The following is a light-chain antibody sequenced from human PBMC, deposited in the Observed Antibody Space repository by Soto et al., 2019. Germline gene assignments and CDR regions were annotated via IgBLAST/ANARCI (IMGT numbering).Light chain of an antibody. CDR3: QPYNNWPLT. CDR1: QGIGDT. Sequence: ETVMTQSPGTLSVSLGERATLSCRASQGIGDTLAWYQHKPGQTPRLLIYDTSTRATGVPTRFSGSRSGAEFTLTINSLQSEDFAVYYCQPYNNWPLTFGGGTKVDIK. CDR2: DTS. V-gene: IGKV3-15*01. J-gene: IGKJ4*01.